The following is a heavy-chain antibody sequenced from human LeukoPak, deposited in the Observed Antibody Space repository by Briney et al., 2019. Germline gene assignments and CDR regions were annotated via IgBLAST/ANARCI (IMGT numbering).Heavy chain of an antibody. CDR3: AGPVVPAAISYFDL. D-gene: IGHD2-2*01. V-gene: IGHV4-34*01. CDR2: INHSGST. CDR1: GGSFSGYY. J-gene: IGHJ2*01. Sequence: SETLSLTCAVYGGSFSGYYWSRIRQPPGKGLVWIGEINHSGSTNYNPSLKSRVTISVDTSKNQFSLKLSSVTAADTAVYYCAGPVVPAAISYFDLWGRGTLVTVSS.